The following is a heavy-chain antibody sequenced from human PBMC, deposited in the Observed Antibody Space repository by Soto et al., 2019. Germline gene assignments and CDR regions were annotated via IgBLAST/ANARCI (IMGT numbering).Heavy chain of an antibody. Sequence: SVKVSCKASGGTFSSYAISWVRQAPGQGLEWMGGIIPIFGTANYAQKFQGRVTITADKSTSTAYMELSSLRSEDTAVYYCAREILRANWFDPWGQGTLVTVYS. CDR2: IIPIFGTA. CDR3: AREILRANWFDP. J-gene: IGHJ5*02. D-gene: IGHD4-17*01. CDR1: GGTFSSYA. V-gene: IGHV1-69*06.